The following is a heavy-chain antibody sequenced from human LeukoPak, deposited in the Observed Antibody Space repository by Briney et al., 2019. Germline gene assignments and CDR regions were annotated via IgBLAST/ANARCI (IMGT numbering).Heavy chain of an antibody. CDR1: GGTFSSYA. V-gene: IGHV1-69*04. CDR2: IIPIFGIA. Sequence: SVKVSCKASGGTFSSYAISWVRQAPGQGLEWMGRIIPIFGIANYAQKFQGRVTITADKSTSTAYMELSSLRSEDTAVYYCASGGRDGYNGDYWGQGTLVTDSS. J-gene: IGHJ4*02. CDR3: ASGGRDGYNGDY. D-gene: IGHD5-24*01.